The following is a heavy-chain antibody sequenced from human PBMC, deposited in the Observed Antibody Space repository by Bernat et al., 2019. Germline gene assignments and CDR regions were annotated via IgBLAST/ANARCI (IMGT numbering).Heavy chain of an antibody. D-gene: IGHD1-26*01. CDR2: ISGSGGST. CDR1: GFTFSSYA. CDR3: AKEVGVRGQPKFDY. Sequence: EVQLLESGGGLVQPGGSLRLSCAASGFTFSSYAMSWVRQTPGKGLEWVSGISGSGGSTYYADSVKGRFTISRDNSKNTLYLQMNSLRAEDTAIYYCAKEVGVRGQPKFDYWGQGTLVTVSA. J-gene: IGHJ4*02. V-gene: IGHV3-23*01.